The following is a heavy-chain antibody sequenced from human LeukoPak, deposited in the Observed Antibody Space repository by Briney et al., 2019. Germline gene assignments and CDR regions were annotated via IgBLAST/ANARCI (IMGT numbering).Heavy chain of an antibody. CDR2: INPGGSSI. V-gene: IGHV3-74*01. Sequence: GGSLRLSCAASGFTFSSYWMHWVRQVPGKGLVWVARINPGGSSITYADSVKGRFTISRDNAKNTLYLQMDSLRAEDTGVYYCAGSNQADDYWGEGTLVTASS. CDR1: GFTFSSYW. CDR3: AGSNQADDY. J-gene: IGHJ4*02.